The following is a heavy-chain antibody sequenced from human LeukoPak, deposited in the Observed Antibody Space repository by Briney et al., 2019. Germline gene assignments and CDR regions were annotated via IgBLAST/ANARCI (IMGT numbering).Heavy chain of an antibody. CDR3: ARSDVSTVTTPFDY. V-gene: IGHV3-21*01. Sequence: GGSLRLSCAASGLTFSSYTMNWVRQAPGKGLEWVLSISSSSSYIYYADSVKGRFTISRDNAKNSLYLQMNSLRAEDTAVYYCARSDVSTVTTPFDYWGQGTLVTVSS. D-gene: IGHD4-11*01. CDR2: ISSSSSYI. J-gene: IGHJ4*02. CDR1: GLTFSSYT.